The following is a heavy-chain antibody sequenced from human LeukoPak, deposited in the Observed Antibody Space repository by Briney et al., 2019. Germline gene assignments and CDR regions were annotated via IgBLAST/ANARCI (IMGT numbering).Heavy chain of an antibody. CDR3: ARGVTLPYYFDY. D-gene: IGHD5-18*01. J-gene: IGHJ4*02. Sequence: PSETLSLTCTVSGGSISSGGYYWSWIRQPPGKGLEWIGYIYHSGSTYYNPSLKSRVTISVDRSKNQFSLKLSPVTAADTAVYYCARGVTLPYYFDYWGQGTLVTVSS. V-gene: IGHV4-30-2*01. CDR2: IYHSGST. CDR1: GGSISSGGYY.